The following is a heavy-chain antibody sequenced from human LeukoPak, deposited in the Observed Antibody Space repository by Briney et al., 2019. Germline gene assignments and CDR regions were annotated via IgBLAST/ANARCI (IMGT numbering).Heavy chain of an antibody. CDR2: ISSSSSTI. Sequence: GGSLRLSCAASGFTFSSYSMNWVRQAPGKGLEWVSYISSSSSTIYYADSVKGRFTISRDNAKNSLYLQMNSLRAEDTAVYYCARGDGNPLDYWGQGTLVTVSS. D-gene: IGHD4-23*01. CDR3: ARGDGNPLDY. CDR1: GFTFSSYS. J-gene: IGHJ4*02. V-gene: IGHV3-48*01.